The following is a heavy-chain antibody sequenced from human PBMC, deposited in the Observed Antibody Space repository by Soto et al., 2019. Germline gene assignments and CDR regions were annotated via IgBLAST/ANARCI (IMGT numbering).Heavy chain of an antibody. J-gene: IGHJ6*02. Sequence: QVQLVQSGAEVKKPGASVKVSCKASGYTFTSYAMHWVRQAPGQRLEWMGWINAGNGNTKYSQKFQGRVTITRDTSASTAYTELTSLRSKDTAVYYCARVGDYYYYGMDVWGQGTTVTVSS. V-gene: IGHV1-3*01. D-gene: IGHD1-26*01. CDR2: INAGNGNT. CDR1: GYTFTSYA. CDR3: ARVGDYYYYGMDV.